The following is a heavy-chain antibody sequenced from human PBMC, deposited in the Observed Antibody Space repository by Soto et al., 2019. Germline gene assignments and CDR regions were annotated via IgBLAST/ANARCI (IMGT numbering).Heavy chain of an antibody. CDR2: IAYDGSNK. CDR3: ARDLTDTAMTAFDY. D-gene: IGHD5-18*01. J-gene: IGHJ4*02. V-gene: IGHV3-30-3*01. Sequence: QVQLVESGGGVVQPGRSLRLSCAASGFTFSSYAMHWVRRAPGKGLEWVAVIAYDGSNKYYADSVKSRFTISRDNSKNTLYLQMNSLRADNTAVYYCARDLTDTAMTAFDYWGQGTLVTVSS. CDR1: GFTFSSYA.